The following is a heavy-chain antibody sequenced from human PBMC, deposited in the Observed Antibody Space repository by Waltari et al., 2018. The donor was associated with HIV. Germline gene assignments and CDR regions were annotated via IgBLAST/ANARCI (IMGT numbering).Heavy chain of an antibody. D-gene: IGHD4-17*01. Sequence: EVQVLESGGGLVQPGGSLRLSCAASGFTFSAYAMGWVRQAPGKGLGWVEAIVRSCATTVYADCVKGRCTISRDNSKNTLYLQRNSLRAEDTAVYYCARGHRETVTTLRFDPWGQGTLVTVSS. CDR2: IVRSCATT. V-gene: IGHV3-23*01. CDR3: ARGHRETVTTLRFDP. J-gene: IGHJ5*02. CDR1: GFTFSAYA.